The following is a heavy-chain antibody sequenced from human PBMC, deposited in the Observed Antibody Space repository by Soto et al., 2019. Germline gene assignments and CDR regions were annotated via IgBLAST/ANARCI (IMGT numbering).Heavy chain of an antibody. CDR2: ISGSGGTI. J-gene: IGHJ3*01. D-gene: IGHD2-21*02. V-gene: IGHV3-23*01. Sequence: EVQLLESGGGLVQPGGSLRLSYAASGFTFNTYAMNWVRQAPGKGLEWVASISGSGGTINYADSVKGRFTTSRDTSKNTLYLQMNSLSAEDTAVYYCAKGFIVVVTAIRPDDNFDVWGQGTMVTVSS. CDR1: GFTFNTYA. CDR3: AKGFIVVVTAIRPDDNFDV.